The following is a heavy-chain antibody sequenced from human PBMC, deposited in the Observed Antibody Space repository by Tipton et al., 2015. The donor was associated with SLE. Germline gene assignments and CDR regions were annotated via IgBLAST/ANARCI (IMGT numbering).Heavy chain of an antibody. CDR3: ARDGPASWGYGLWSGYFDL. V-gene: IGHV4-59*01. Sequence: TLSLTCTVSGGSISTYYLSWIRQPPKQGLEWIGWIYHSGSTNSNPSLKSRVTMSVDTFKNQFSLNLSSVTAADTAVYYCARDGPASWGYGLWSGYFDLWGQGTLVTVSS. CDR2: IYHSGST. CDR1: GGSISTYY. D-gene: IGHD3-3*01. J-gene: IGHJ4*02.